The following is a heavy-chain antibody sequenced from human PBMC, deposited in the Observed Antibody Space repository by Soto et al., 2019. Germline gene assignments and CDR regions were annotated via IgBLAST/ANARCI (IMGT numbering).Heavy chain of an antibody. D-gene: IGHD6-13*01. J-gene: IGHJ6*02. V-gene: IGHV4-59*08. CDR3: ARHEAAGTSSFYGLDV. CDR1: GGSMNNIY. Sequence: SETLSLTCTVSGGSMNNIYWSWIRQSPEKGLEWVGYIYYNGSTYYNPSLKSRVTISVDTSKNQLSLKLSSMTAADTAVYYCARHEAAGTSSFYGLDVWGRGTTVTVSS. CDR2: IYYNGST.